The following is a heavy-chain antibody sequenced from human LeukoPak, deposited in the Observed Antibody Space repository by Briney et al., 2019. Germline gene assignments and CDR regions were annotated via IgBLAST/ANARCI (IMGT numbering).Heavy chain of an antibody. J-gene: IGHJ4*02. V-gene: IGHV1-8*03. CDR1: GYTFTSYD. D-gene: IGHD3-22*01. CDR2: MNPNSGNT. Sequence: EASVKVSCKASGYTFTSYDINWVRQATGQGLEWMGWMNPNSGNTGYAQKFQGRVTITRNTSISTAYMELSSLRSEDTAVYYCARVSRGYYHDYWGQGTLVTVSS. CDR3: ARVSRGYYHDY.